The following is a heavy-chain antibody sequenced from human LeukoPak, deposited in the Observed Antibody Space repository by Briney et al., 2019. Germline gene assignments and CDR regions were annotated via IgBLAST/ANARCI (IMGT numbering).Heavy chain of an antibody. CDR2: IRQDGNNK. V-gene: IGHV3-30*02. CDR3: AKDIGSYYDY. J-gene: IGHJ4*02. CDR1: GFTFSSYA. Sequence: GGSLRLSCAASGFTFSSYAMSWVRQAPGKGLEWVTFIRQDGNNKMYADSVKGRFTISRDNSENTVFLQMNSLRAEDTAVYYCAKDIGSYYDYWGQGILVTVSS. D-gene: IGHD3-10*01.